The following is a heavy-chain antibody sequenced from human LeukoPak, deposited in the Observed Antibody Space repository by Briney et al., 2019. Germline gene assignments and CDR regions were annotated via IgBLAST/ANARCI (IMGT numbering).Heavy chain of an antibody. J-gene: IGHJ4*02. CDR2: INPNSGGT. CDR3: ASPGGMVRGDLDY. CDR1: GYSFTGYY. Sequence: ASVKVSCKASGYSFTGYYLFWVRQAPGQGLEWMGWINPNSGGTNYAQKFQGRVTMTRDTSISTAYMELSRLTSDDTAVYYCASPGGMVRGDLDYWGQGTLVTVFS. V-gene: IGHV1-2*02. D-gene: IGHD3-10*01.